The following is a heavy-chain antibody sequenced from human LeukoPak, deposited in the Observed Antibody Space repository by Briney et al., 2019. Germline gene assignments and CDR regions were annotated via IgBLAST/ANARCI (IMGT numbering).Heavy chain of an antibody. CDR2: IGTAGDT. Sequence: PGGSLRLSCAASGFTFSSYDMHWVRQATGKGLEWVSGIGTAGDTYYPGSVKGRFTISRENAKNSLYLQMNSLRAGDTAVYYCARGLDYYQDGMDVWGQGTTVTVSS. J-gene: IGHJ6*02. CDR1: GFTFSSYD. CDR3: ARGLDYYQDGMDV. V-gene: IGHV3-13*01.